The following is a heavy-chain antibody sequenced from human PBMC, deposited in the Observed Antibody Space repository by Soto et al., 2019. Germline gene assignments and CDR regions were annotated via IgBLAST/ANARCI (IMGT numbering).Heavy chain of an antibody. D-gene: IGHD3-22*01. CDR2: TTNRAKSYTA. V-gene: IGHV3-72*01. CDR1: GFTFSDHY. Sequence: QSGGSLRLSCAGSGFTFSDHYIDWVRQAPGKGLEWVGRTTNRAKSYTAEYAASVKGRFTISRDDSHMYLQMDSLKTEDTAVYYCAREGDSSGPDFDYWGQGTLVTVSS. J-gene: IGHJ4*02. CDR3: AREGDSSGPDFDY.